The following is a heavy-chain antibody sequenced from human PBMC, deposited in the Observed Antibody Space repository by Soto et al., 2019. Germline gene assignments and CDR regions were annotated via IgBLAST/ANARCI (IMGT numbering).Heavy chain of an antibody. Sequence: EVQLVESGGGLVKPGGSLRLSCAASGFTFSSYSMNWVRQAPGKGLEWVSSISSSSSYIYYADSVKGRFTISRDNAKNSLYLQMNSLRAEDTAVYYCARVSGSGSYSADYWGQGTLVTVSS. D-gene: IGHD3-10*01. CDR2: ISSSSSYI. CDR3: ARVSGSGSYSADY. CDR1: GFTFSSYS. J-gene: IGHJ4*02. V-gene: IGHV3-21*01.